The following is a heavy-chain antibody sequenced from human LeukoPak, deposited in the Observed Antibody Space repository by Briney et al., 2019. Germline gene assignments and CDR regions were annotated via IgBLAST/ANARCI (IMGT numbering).Heavy chain of an antibody. D-gene: IGHD2-2*01. Sequence: PGGSLRLSCAVSGFTFNSYWMSWVRQAPGKGLEWVASIKEDGSEQYYVDSVKGRFTISRDNAKNSLYLQMNSLRAEDMAVYYCARDAFPLCTSTSCPSVYWGRGTQVTVSS. CDR1: GFTFNSYW. V-gene: IGHV3-7*01. J-gene: IGHJ4*02. CDR2: IKEDGSEQ. CDR3: ARDAFPLCTSTSCPSVY.